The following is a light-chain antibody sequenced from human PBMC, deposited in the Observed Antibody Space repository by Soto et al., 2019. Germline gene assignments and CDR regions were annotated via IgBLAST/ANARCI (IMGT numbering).Light chain of an antibody. V-gene: IGLV2-11*01. CDR3: CSFAGSYTFLV. Sequence: QSALTQPRSVSGSPGQSVTISCTGTSSDVGDYNYVSWYQQYPGKAPKLVIYDVSKRPSGVPDRFSGSKSGNTASLTISGLQAEDEDDDYCCSFAGSYTFLVFGGGTKLTVL. J-gene: IGLJ3*02. CDR1: SSDVGDYNY. CDR2: DVS.